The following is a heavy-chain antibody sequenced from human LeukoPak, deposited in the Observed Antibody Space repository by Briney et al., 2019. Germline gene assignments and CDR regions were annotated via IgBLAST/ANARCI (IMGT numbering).Heavy chain of an antibody. J-gene: IGHJ5*02. Sequence: GSLRLSCAASGFTFSSYAMSWVRQAPGKGLEWVSAISGSGGSTYYADSVKGRFTISRDNSKNTLYLQMNSLRAEDTAVYYCAKLIAVDDWFDPWGQGTLVTVSS. D-gene: IGHD6-19*01. CDR3: AKLIAVDDWFDP. V-gene: IGHV3-23*01. CDR2: ISGSGGST. CDR1: GFTFSSYA.